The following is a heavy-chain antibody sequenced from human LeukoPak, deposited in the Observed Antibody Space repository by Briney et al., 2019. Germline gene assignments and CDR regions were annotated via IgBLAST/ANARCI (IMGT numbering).Heavy chain of an antibody. CDR3: ARGDSSSWYPLNYYYYYYMDV. J-gene: IGHJ6*03. CDR1: GYTFSISG. Sequence: GASVKVSCKASGYTFSISGSSWVRQALGQGLEWMGWIRAYNGNTNYAQKLQGRVTMTKDTPTSTAYMELRSLRSDDTAVYYCARGDSSSWYPLNYYYYYYMDVWGKGTTVTVSS. D-gene: IGHD6-13*01. CDR2: IRAYNGNT. V-gene: IGHV1-18*01.